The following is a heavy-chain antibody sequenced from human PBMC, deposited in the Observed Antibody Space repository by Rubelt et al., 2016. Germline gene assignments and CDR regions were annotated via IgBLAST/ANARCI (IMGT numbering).Heavy chain of an antibody. D-gene: IGHD3-10*01. CDR1: GFTFSSYW. Sequence: VQLVESGGGLVQPGGSLRLSCAASGFTFSSYWMHWVRQAPGKGLEWIGYIYYSGSTYYNPSLKSRVTISVDTSKNQFSLKLSSVTAADTAVYYCARGYDYYGSGRGDAFDIWGQGTMVTVSS. CDR3: ARGYDYYGSGRGDAFDI. J-gene: IGHJ3*02. V-gene: IGHV4-59*08. CDR2: IYYSGST.